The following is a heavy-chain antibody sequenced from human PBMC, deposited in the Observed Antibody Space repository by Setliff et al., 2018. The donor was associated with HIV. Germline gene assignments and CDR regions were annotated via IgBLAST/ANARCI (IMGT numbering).Heavy chain of an antibody. J-gene: IGHJ4*01. CDR1: GGSISSHY. V-gene: IGHV4-59*08. Sequence: SETLSLTCTVSGGSISSHYWSWIRQPPGKGLEWIGSIYYSGSTNYNPSLKSRVTISVDTSKNHLSLRLTSVTAADTAVYYCARQTSYDRGYSYCFDEWGHGTLVTVSS. CDR3: ARQTSYDRGYSYCFDE. D-gene: IGHD5-18*01. CDR2: IYYSGST.